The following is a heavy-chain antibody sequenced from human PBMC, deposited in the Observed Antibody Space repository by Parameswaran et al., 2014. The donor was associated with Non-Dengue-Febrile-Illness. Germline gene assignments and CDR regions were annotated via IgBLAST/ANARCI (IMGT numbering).Heavy chain of an antibody. V-gene: IGHV4-39*01. CDR3: ARHGPLLEWLLDNWFDP. D-gene: IGHD3-3*01. CDR2: IYYSGST. J-gene: IGHJ5*02. CDR1: GGSISSSSYY. Sequence: SETLSLTCTVSGGSISSSSYYWGWIRQPPGKGLEWIGSIYYSGSTYYNPSLKSRVTISVDTSKNQFSLKLSSVTAADTAVYYCARHGPLLEWLLDNWFDPWGQGTLVTVSS.